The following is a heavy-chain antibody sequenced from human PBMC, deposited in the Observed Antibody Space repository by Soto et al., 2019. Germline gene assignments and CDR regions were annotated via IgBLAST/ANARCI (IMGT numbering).Heavy chain of an antibody. CDR2: IYHSGST. CDR3: ASVRGGYYYGMDV. V-gene: IGHV4-4*02. J-gene: IGHJ6*02. CDR1: GGSISSSNW. Sequence: QVQLQESGPGLVKPSGTLSLTCAVSGGSISSSNWWSWVRQPPGKGLEWIGEIYHSGSTNYNPSLKSRVTISVDKSKNQLSRKLSSVTAADTAVYYCASVRGGYYYGMDVWGQGTTVTVSS. D-gene: IGHD3-10*02.